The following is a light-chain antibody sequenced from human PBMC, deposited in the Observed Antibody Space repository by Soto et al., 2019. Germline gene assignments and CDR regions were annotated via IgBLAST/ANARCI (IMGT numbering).Light chain of an antibody. CDR2: DVS. CDR3: SSYTSSSTPLV. CDR1: SSDAGGYNY. Sequence: QSALTQPASVSGSPGQSITISCTGTSSDAGGYNYVSWYQQHPGKAPKLMIYDVSNRPSGVSNRFSGSKSGNTASLTISGLQAEDEADYYCSSYTSSSTPLVFGTGTKVTVL. J-gene: IGLJ1*01. V-gene: IGLV2-14*01.